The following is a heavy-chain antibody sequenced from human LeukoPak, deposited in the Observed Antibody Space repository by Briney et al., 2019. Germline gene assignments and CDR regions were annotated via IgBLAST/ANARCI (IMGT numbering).Heavy chain of an antibody. CDR3: ARITHSGSYFDY. CDR2: IYSGGST. J-gene: IGHJ4*02. D-gene: IGHD1-26*01. Sequence: GGSLRLSCAASGFTFRSYGMNWVRQAPGKGLEWVSVIYSGGSTYYADSVKGRFTISRDNSKNTLYLQMNSLRAEDTAVYYCARITHSGSYFDYWGQGTLVTVSS. CDR1: GFTFRSYG. V-gene: IGHV3-53*01.